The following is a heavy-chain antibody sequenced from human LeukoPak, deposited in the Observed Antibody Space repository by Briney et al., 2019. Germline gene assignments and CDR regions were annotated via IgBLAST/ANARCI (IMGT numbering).Heavy chain of an antibody. J-gene: IGHJ4*02. CDR3: ASFDTGTTALDY. Sequence: GGSLRLSCAASGFTFAGNAMNWVRQAPGKGLEWVSAISGSGGSTYYADSVKGRFTISRDNAKNSLYLQMNSLRAEDTAVYYCASFDTGTTALDYWGQGTLVTVSS. CDR1: GFTFAGNA. D-gene: IGHD1-7*01. CDR2: ISGSGGST. V-gene: IGHV3-23*01.